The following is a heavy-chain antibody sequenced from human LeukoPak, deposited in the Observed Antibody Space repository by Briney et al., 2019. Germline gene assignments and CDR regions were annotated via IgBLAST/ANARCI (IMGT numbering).Heavy chain of an antibody. D-gene: IGHD3-16*02. CDR1: GGSISGYY. V-gene: IGHV4-59*08. CDR2: IYSTGTT. CDR3: ARHDPVGHYRRGMDV. Sequence: PSETLSLTCAVSGGSISGYYWSWSRQSPEKGLEWISYIYSTGTTIYNPSLRSRATMSVDVSKNQISLDLTTVTAADTAIYYCARHDPVGHYRRGMDVWGQGTTVTVSS. J-gene: IGHJ6*02.